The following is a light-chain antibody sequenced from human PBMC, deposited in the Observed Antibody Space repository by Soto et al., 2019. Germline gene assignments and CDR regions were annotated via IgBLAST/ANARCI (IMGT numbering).Light chain of an antibody. J-gene: IGKJ4*01. CDR3: QQANSYPLT. Sequence: IQLTQSPSFVSASVGDRVTITCRASQDIDSYLAWYQQKPGKAPKVLIYGVSSLESGVPSRFSGSGSGTEFTLTISSLQPEDFATYYCQQANSYPLTFGGGTKVDIK. V-gene: IGKV1-9*01. CDR2: GVS. CDR1: QDIDSY.